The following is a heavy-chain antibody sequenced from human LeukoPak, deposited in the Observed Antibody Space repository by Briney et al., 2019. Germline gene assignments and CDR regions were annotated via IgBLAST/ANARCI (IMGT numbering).Heavy chain of an antibody. CDR2: IKSDGSDT. CDR3: ARDFLRGSPDFFDY. CDR1: GFTFSTYW. D-gene: IGHD3-16*01. J-gene: IGHJ4*02. Sequence: GGSLRLSCAASGFTFSTYWMHWVRQAPGEGLVWVSRIKSDGSDTSYADSVKGRFTISRDNAKNTLYLQMNSLRTEDTAVYYCARDFLRGSPDFFDYWGQGTLVTVSS. V-gene: IGHV3-74*01.